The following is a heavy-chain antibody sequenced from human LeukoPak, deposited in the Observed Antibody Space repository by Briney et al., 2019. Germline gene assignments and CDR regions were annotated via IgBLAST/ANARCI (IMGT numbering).Heavy chain of an antibody. Sequence: GGSLRLSCAASGFTFSSYAMSWVRQAPGKGLEWVSAISGSGGSTYYADSVKGRFTLSRDNSKNALYLQMNSLRAEDTAVYYCAKGREMATIPRFDPWGQGTLVTVSS. V-gene: IGHV3-23*01. J-gene: IGHJ5*02. CDR2: ISGSGGST. CDR1: GFTFSSYA. CDR3: AKGREMATIPRFDP. D-gene: IGHD5-24*01.